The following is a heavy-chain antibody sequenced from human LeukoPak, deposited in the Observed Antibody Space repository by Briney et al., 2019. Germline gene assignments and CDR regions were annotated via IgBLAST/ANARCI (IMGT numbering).Heavy chain of an antibody. CDR2: INNSGGST. D-gene: IGHD3-10*02. CDR3: AELGITMIGGV. J-gene: IGHJ6*04. Sequence: PGGTLRLSCAASGFTFSRYGMSWVRQAPGKGLEWVSSINNSGGSTYYPDSVKGRFTISRDNSKNTLSLQVNSLRAEDTAVYYCAELGITMIGGVWGKGTTVTISS. V-gene: IGHV3-23*01. CDR1: GFTFSRYG.